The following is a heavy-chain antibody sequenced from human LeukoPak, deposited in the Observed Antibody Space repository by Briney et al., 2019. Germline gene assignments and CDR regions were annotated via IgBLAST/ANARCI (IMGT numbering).Heavy chain of an antibody. V-gene: IGHV4-59*01. Sequence: SETLSLTCTVSGGSISSYYWSWIRQPPGKGLEWIGYIYYSGSTNYNPSLKSRVTISVDMSKNQFSLKLSSVTAADTAVYYCARWDIVATIGFDYWGQGTLVTVSS. D-gene: IGHD5-12*01. J-gene: IGHJ4*02. CDR3: ARWDIVATIGFDY. CDR1: GGSISSYY. CDR2: IYYSGST.